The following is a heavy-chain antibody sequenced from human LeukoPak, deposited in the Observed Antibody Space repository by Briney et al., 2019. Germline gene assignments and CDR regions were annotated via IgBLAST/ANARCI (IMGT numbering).Heavy chain of an antibody. Sequence: GGSLRLSCAASGFTFSSNWMHWVRQAPGKGLVWVSRSNEDGSTTNYADSVKGRFTISRDNAKNTLYLQMNSLRAEDTAVYYCARSGSDYYDSSGYYSFERWGQGTLVTVSS. CDR2: SNEDGSTT. J-gene: IGHJ4*02. D-gene: IGHD3-22*01. CDR3: ARSGSDYYDSSGYYSFER. CDR1: GFTFSSNW. V-gene: IGHV3-74*01.